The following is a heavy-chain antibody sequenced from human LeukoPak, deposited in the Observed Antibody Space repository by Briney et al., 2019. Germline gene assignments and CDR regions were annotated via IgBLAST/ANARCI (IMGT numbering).Heavy chain of an antibody. V-gene: IGHV3-74*01. CDR1: GFTFSSYR. J-gene: IGHJ6*02. CDR2: INSDGTST. Sequence: GGSLRLSSAASGFTFSSYRMHRVRQAPGKGLVWVSLINSDGTSTSYADSVKGRFTISRDNAKNTLNLQMNSLSAEDTAVYYCARGNYGMDGWGQGTTVTVSS. D-gene: IGHD2/OR15-2a*01. CDR3: ARGNYGMDG.